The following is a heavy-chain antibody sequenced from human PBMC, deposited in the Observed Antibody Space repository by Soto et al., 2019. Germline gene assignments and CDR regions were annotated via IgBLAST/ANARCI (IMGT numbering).Heavy chain of an antibody. V-gene: IGHV4-59*01. Sequence: QVHLQESGPGLVKPSETLSLTCTVSGGSISSYYWSWIRQPPGKGLEWIGYIYYSGSTNYNTSHKGRVTISVDTSTNQYSLKLSSVTAADTAVYYCARGHCTNGVCSGAGAFDIWGQGTMVTVSS. J-gene: IGHJ3*02. D-gene: IGHD2-8*01. CDR1: GGSISSYY. CDR2: IYYSGST. CDR3: ARGHCTNGVCSGAGAFDI.